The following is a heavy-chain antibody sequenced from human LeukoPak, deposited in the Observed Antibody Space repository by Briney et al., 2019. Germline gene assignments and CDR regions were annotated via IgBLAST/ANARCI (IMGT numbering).Heavy chain of an antibody. D-gene: IGHD6-13*01. CDR3: AKDLSVAAAGPYYYYGMDV. CDR1: GYTFTNYF. CDR2: INPRGGST. J-gene: IGHJ6*02. V-gene: IGHV1-46*01. Sequence: ASVKVSCKASGYTFTNYFMHWVRQAPGQGLEWIGIINPRGGSTGYAQKFQGRITMTTDMSTRTVYMELSSLESEDTAVYYCAKDLSVAAAGPYYYYGMDVWGQGTTVTVSS.